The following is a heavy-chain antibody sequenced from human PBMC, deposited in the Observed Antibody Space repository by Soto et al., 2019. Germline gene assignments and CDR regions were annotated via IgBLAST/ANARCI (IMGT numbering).Heavy chain of an antibody. D-gene: IGHD2-2*01. Sequence: EVQLVESGGGLVKPGGSLRLSCAASGFTFKNYNMNWVRQAPGKGLEWVSSISSSGNYIYYADSMKGRFTISRDNAKNSLFLQMSRLRAEDTAVYYCATRLCSITSCYAHGYFDYWGQGTLVTVSS. J-gene: IGHJ4*02. V-gene: IGHV3-21*01. CDR3: ATRLCSITSCYAHGYFDY. CDR1: GFTFKNYN. CDR2: ISSSGNYI.